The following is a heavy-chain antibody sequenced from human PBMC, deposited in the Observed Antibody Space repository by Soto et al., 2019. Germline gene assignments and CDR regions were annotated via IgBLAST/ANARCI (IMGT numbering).Heavy chain of an antibody. J-gene: IGHJ4*02. D-gene: IGHD3-10*01. V-gene: IGHV4-39*01. CDR2: IYYSGST. CDR1: GGSISSSSYY. CDR3: ARRQRFSGSPHY. Sequence: PSETLSLTCTVSGGSISSSSYYWGWIRQPPGKGLEWIGSIYYSGSTYYNPSLKSRVTISVDTSKNQFSLKLSSVTAADTAVYYCARRQRFSGSPHYWGQGTLVTVSS.